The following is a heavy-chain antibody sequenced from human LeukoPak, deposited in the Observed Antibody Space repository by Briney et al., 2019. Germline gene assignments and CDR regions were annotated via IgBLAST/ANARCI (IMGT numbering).Heavy chain of an antibody. CDR3: AKDGLGMATISGGNYFDY. J-gene: IGHJ4*02. CDR1: GFTFSSYG. V-gene: IGHV3-30*02. Sequence: GGSLRLSCAASGFTFSSYGMHWVRQAPGKGLEWVAFIRYDGSNKYYADSVKGRFTISRDNSKNTLYLQMNSLRAEDTAVYYCAKDGLGMATISGGNYFDYWGQGTLVTVSS. D-gene: IGHD5-24*01. CDR2: IRYDGSNK.